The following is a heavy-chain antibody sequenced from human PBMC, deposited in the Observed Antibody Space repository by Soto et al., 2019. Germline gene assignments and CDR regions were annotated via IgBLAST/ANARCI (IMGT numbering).Heavy chain of an antibody. V-gene: IGHV4-4*07. Sequence: KSSETLSLTCIVSGGSMRSYYWNWRRQPAGKGLEWIGRIYSRGDTNYNPSVKSRVTMSVDTSKNEFSLRLNSVTAADTAVYYCAGIGEDVYYGMDVWGQGTTVTVSS. D-gene: IGHD2-21*01. J-gene: IGHJ6*02. CDR3: AGIGEDVYYGMDV. CDR1: GGSMRSYY. CDR2: IYSRGDT.